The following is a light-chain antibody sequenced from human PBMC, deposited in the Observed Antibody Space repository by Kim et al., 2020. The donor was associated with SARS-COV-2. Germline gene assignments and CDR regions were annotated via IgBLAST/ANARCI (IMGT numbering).Light chain of an antibody. CDR3: QVWDSSSDHRVV. J-gene: IGLJ2*01. Sequence: PGRTARITCGGNGIGSKSVHWYQQMPGQAPVLVISYDSDRPSGIPERFSGSNSGNTATLTISRVEAGDEADYYCQVWDSSSDHRVVFGGGTQLTVL. V-gene: IGLV3-21*04. CDR1: GIGSKS. CDR2: YDS.